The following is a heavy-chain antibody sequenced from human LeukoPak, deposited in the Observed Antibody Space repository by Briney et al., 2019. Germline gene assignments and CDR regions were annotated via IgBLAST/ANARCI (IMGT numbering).Heavy chain of an antibody. Sequence: GESLKISCKGSGYSFTSYWIGWVRQMPGKDLEWMGIIYPGDSDTRYSPSFQGQVTISADKSISTAYLQWSSLKASDTAMYYCARLGYYGSGSYYGYYYYYMDVWGKGTTVTVSS. CDR3: ARLGYYGSGSYYGYYYYYMDV. V-gene: IGHV5-51*01. CDR2: IYPGDSDT. D-gene: IGHD3-10*01. J-gene: IGHJ6*03. CDR1: GYSFTSYW.